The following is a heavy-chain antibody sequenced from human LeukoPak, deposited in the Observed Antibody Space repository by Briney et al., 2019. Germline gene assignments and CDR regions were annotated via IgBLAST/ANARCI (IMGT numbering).Heavy chain of an antibody. Sequence: LSLTRTLSRGSLSSNNYFWRWIPHPPGGALEGIGCFYYSGSTSYNPSLQSRVTISVDTSKKQFSLKLSSVTAADTAVFYCARFTYCSGGSCLSFDYWGQGTMVTVSS. CDR1: RGSLSSNNYF. D-gene: IGHD2-15*01. CDR3: ARFTYCSGGSCLSFDY. V-gene: IGHV4-39*01. J-gene: IGHJ4*02. CDR2: FYYSGST.